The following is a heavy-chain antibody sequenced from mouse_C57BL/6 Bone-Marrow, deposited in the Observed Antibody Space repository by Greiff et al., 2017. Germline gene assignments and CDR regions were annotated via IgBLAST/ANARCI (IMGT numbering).Heavy chain of an antibody. J-gene: IGHJ2*01. CDR1: GYTFTSYG. V-gene: IGHV1-81*01. CDR3: AREDNDYVDVDY. CDR2: IYPRSGNT. Sequence: QLQQSGAELARPGASVKLSCKASGYTFTSYGISWVKQRTGQGLEWIGEIYPRSGNTYYNEKFKGKATLTADKSSSTAYMELRSLTSEDSAVYFCAREDNDYVDVDYWGQGTTLTVSS. D-gene: IGHD2-4*01.